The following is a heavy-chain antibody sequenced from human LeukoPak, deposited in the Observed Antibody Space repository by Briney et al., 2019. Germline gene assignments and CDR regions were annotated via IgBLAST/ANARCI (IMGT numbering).Heavy chain of an antibody. V-gene: IGHV1-46*01. Sequence: ASVKVSCKASGYTFTSYYMHWVRQAPGQGLEWMGIINPSGGSTSYAQKFQGRVTMTRDMSTSTVYMELSSLRSEDTAVYYCARDSLYSSSPVGWFDPWGQGTLVTVSS. CDR1: GYTFTSYY. J-gene: IGHJ5*02. CDR2: INPSGGST. D-gene: IGHD6-6*01. CDR3: ARDSLYSSSPVGWFDP.